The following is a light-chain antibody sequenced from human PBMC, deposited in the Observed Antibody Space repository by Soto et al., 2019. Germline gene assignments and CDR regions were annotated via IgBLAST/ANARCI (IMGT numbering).Light chain of an antibody. V-gene: IGKV1-8*01. CDR1: QGISSY. J-gene: IGKJ4*01. CDR3: QQRSIWPPVT. CDR2: AAS. Sequence: AIRMTQSPSSLSASTGDRVTITCRASQGISSYLAWYQQKPGKAPKLLIYAASTLQSGVPSRFSGSGSGTDFTLTISCLQSEDFAVYYCQQRSIWPPVTFGGGTKVDIK.